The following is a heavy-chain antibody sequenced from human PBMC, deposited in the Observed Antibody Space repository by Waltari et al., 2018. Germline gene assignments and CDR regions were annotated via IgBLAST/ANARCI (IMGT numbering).Heavy chain of an antibody. Sequence: QVQLQQSGPGLVKPSQTLSLPCAITGDSVASNSAAWNWIRQSPSIGLEWLGRTYYRSKWYNDYAVSVKSRITINPDTSKNQFSLQLNSVTPEDTAVYYCARGPGAARRDYYYGMDVWGQGTTVTVSS. D-gene: IGHD6-6*01. CDR1: GDSVASNSAA. V-gene: IGHV6-1*01. CDR3: ARGPGAARRDYYYGMDV. CDR2: TYYRSKWYN. J-gene: IGHJ6*02.